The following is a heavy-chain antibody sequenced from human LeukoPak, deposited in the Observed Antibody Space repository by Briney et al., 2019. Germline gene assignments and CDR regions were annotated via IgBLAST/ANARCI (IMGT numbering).Heavy chain of an antibody. CDR1: GFTFSSCW. V-gene: IGHV3-15*01. CDR2: IKSKKFGETT. CDR3: TASDTPGVDY. D-gene: IGHD5-18*01. Sequence: EPGGSLRLSCAASGFTFSSCWMSWVRQTPGKGLEWVGRIKSKKFGETTDYAAPVKGRFTISRDDSKNMLYLQMNSLKTEDTAVSYCTASDTPGVDYWGQGTLLTVSS. J-gene: IGHJ4*02.